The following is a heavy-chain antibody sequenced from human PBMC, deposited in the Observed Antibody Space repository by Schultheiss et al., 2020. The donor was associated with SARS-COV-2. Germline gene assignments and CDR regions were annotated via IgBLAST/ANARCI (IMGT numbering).Heavy chain of an antibody. J-gene: IGHJ3*02. CDR1: GFTFSSYA. D-gene: IGHD2-21*02. CDR3: AGQIGDYDGFEI. CDR2: ISGSGGST. V-gene: IGHV3-64*04. Sequence: GGSLRLSCSDSGFTFSSYAMHWVRQAPGKGLEYVSAISGSGGSTYYADSVKGRFTISRDNSKNTLYLQMNSLRAEDTAVYYCAGQIGDYDGFEIWGQGTMVTVSS.